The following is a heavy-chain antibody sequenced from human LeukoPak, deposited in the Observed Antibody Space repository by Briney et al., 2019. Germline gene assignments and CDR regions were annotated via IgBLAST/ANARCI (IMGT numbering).Heavy chain of an antibody. J-gene: IGHJ4*02. D-gene: IGHD6-19*01. V-gene: IGHV1-18*01. Sequence: GASVKVSCKASGYTFTSYGISWVRQAPGQGLEWMGWISAYNGNTNYAQKLQGRVTMTTDASTSTAYMELRSLRSEDTAVYYCATQRNIAVAESFDSWGQGTLVTVSS. CDR3: ATQRNIAVAESFDS. CDR2: ISAYNGNT. CDR1: GYTFTSYG.